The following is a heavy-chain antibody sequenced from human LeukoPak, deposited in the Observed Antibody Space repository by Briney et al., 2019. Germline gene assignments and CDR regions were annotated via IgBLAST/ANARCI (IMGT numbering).Heavy chain of an antibody. Sequence: GASVKVSCKASGYSFTGYYMHWVRQAPGQGLEWMGWINPKSGDTKYVQKFRGRVTMTRDTSISTAYMELSRLRSDDTAVYYCARDSGGGYYYGSSSYYAEYFQHWGQGTLVTVSS. CDR2: INPKSGDT. CDR1: GYSFTGYY. V-gene: IGHV1-2*02. CDR3: ARDSGGGYYYGSSSYYAEYFQH. J-gene: IGHJ1*01. D-gene: IGHD3-22*01.